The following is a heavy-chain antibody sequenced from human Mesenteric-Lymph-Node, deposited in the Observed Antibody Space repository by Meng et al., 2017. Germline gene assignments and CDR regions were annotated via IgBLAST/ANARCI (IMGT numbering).Heavy chain of an antibody. J-gene: IGHJ4*02. D-gene: IGHD4-17*01. CDR2: IYHSGST. V-gene: IGHV4-4*02. Sequence: PVLVTTSTTLSRTCAVSGGSVSSTNWWSWVRQPPGKGLEWIGEIYHSGSTNYNPSLKSRVSISVDKSKNQFSLKLSSVTAADTAVYYCARHVYGDSYGFWGQGTLVTVSS. CDR3: ARHVYGDSYGF. CDR1: GGSVSSTNW.